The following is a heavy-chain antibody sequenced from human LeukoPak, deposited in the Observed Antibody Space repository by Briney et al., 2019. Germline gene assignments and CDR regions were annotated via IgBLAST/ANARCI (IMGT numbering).Heavy chain of an antibody. J-gene: IGHJ4*02. D-gene: IGHD5-18*01. CDR2: IYTSGST. Sequence: SETLSLTCTVSGGSISSYYWSWIRQPAGKGLEWIGRIYTSGSTNYNPSLKSRVTMSVDTSKNQFSLKLSSVTAADTAVYYCARDRGDTAMAYAFDYWGQGTLVTASS. V-gene: IGHV4-4*07. CDR1: GGSISSYY. CDR3: ARDRGDTAMAYAFDY.